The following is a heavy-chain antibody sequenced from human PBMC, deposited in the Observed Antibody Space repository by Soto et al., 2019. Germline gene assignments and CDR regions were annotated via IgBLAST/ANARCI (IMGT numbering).Heavy chain of an antibody. CDR1: GFSFSGYA. Sequence: GGSLRLSCAASGFSFSGYAMHWVRQAPGKGLEWVAVISYDGSNKYYGDSVKGRFTISRDNPKNTLYLQMNSLRAEDTAVYYCARDSSPSSSSWSYYYYFGMDVWGQGTTVTVSS. CDR3: ARDSSPSSSSWSYYYYFGMDV. V-gene: IGHV3-30-3*01. CDR2: ISYDGSNK. D-gene: IGHD6-13*01. J-gene: IGHJ6*02.